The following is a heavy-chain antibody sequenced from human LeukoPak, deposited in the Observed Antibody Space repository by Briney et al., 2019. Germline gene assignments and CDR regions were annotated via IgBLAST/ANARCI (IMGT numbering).Heavy chain of an antibody. D-gene: IGHD6-19*01. CDR3: ARGRGSGHKENWFDP. CDR1: GYTFTTYD. Sequence: EASVKVSCKASGYTFTTYDINWVRQATGQGLEWMGWMNPNSGNTGYAQKFQGRVTMTRNTSISTAYMELSGLRSEDTAVYYCARGRGSGHKENWFDPWGQGTLVTVSS. CDR2: MNPNSGNT. J-gene: IGHJ5*02. V-gene: IGHV1-8*01.